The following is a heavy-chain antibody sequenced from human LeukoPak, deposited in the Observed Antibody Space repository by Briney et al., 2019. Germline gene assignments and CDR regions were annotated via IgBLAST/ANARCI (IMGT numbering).Heavy chain of an antibody. CDR1: GGSISSGGYY. V-gene: IGHV4-31*03. CDR3: ARDYYGSGSYSPNTHNWFDP. CDR2: IYYSGST. Sequence: PSQTLSLTCTVSGGSISSGGYYWRWIRQHPGKGLEWIGYIYYSGSTYYNPSLKSRVTISVDTSKNQFSLKLSSVTAADPAVYYCARDYYGSGSYSPNTHNWFDPWGLGTLVTVSS. D-gene: IGHD3-10*01. J-gene: IGHJ5*02.